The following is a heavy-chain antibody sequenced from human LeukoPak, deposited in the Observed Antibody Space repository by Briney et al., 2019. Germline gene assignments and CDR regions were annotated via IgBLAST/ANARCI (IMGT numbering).Heavy chain of an antibody. V-gene: IGHV3-23*01. D-gene: IGHD5-24*01. CDR1: GFTFSSYA. CDR2: ISGSGSST. J-gene: IGHJ4*02. CDR3: AKEEAEMPTENDY. Sequence: PGGSLRLSCAASGFTFSSYAMNWVRQAPGEGLEWVSVISGSGSSTYYADSVKGRFTISRDNSKNTLYLQMNSLRAEDTAVYYCAKEEAEMPTENDYWGQGTLVTVSS.